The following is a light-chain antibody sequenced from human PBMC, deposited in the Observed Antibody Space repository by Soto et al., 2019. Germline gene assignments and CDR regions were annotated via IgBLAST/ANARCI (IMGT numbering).Light chain of an antibody. CDR1: QSVNSNY. J-gene: IGKJ5*01. Sequence: EIVFTQSPATLSLSPGERATLSCRASQSVNSNYLAWHQQKPGQAPRLLIYDASNRATGIPARFSGSGSGTDFTLTISSLEPEDFAVYYCQQRSNWPPAITFGQGTRLEIK. V-gene: IGKV3-11*01. CDR3: QQRSNWPPAIT. CDR2: DAS.